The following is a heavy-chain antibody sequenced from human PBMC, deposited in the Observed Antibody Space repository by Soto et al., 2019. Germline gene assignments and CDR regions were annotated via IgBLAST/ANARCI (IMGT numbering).Heavy chain of an antibody. CDR2: ISSSSNTI. J-gene: IGHJ4*02. CDR1: GFTFSSYS. CDR3: ARGLGWRRGPFDF. V-gene: IGHV3-48*02. D-gene: IGHD2-21*01. Sequence: GGSLRLSCAASGFTFSSYSMNWVRQAPGKGLEWLSYISSSSNTIFYADSVKGRFTISRDSANSSLYLQLNSLRDDDTAVYFCARGLGWRRGPFDFWGQGTPVTVSS.